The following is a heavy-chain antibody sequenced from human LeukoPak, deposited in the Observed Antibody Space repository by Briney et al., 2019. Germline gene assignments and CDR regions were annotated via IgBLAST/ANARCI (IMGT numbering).Heavy chain of an antibody. J-gene: IGHJ6*04. CDR2: INPNSGGT. Sequence: GASVKVSCKASGYTFTGCYMHWVRQAPGQGLEWMGWINPNSGGTNYAQKFQGWVTMTRDTSISTAYMELSRLRSDDTAVYYCARGASIAVALWYYYYGMDVWGKGTTVTVSS. CDR1: GYTFTGCY. D-gene: IGHD6-19*01. CDR3: ARGASIAVALWYYYYGMDV. V-gene: IGHV1-2*04.